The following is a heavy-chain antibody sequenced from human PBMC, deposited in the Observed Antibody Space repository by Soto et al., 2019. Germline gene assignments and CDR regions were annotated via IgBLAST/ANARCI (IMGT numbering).Heavy chain of an antibody. CDR3: AKETPFRHTMVRGVIRVAAFDI. CDR1: GFTFSSYG. V-gene: IGHV3-30*18. J-gene: IGHJ3*02. CDR2: ISSDGSNK. D-gene: IGHD3-10*01. Sequence: QVQLVESGGGVVQPGRSLRLSCAASGFTFSSYGMHWVRQAPGKGLEWVAVISSDGSNKYYADSVKGRFTISRDNSKNSLYLQMNSLRAEDTAVYYCAKETPFRHTMVRGVIRVAAFDIWGQGTMVTVSS.